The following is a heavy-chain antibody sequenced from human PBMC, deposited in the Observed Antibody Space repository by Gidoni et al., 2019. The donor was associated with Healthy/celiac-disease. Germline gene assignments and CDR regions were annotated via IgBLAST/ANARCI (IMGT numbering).Heavy chain of an antibody. CDR3: ARSTYCSSTSCWGPFDY. Sequence: QVQLVESGGGVVQPGRSLRLSCAASGFTFSSYGMHWVRQAPGKGLEWVAVIWYDGSNKYYADSVKGRFTISRDNFKNTLYLQMNSLRAEDTAVYYCARSTYCSSTSCWGPFDYWGQGTLVTVSS. D-gene: IGHD2-2*01. V-gene: IGHV3-33*01. CDR2: IWYDGSNK. J-gene: IGHJ4*02. CDR1: GFTFSSYG.